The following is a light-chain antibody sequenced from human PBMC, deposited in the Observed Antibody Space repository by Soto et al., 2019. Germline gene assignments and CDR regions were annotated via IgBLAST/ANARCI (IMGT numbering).Light chain of an antibody. CDR2: DVS. Sequence: QSALTQPASVSGSPGQSITISCTGTSSDVGGYKYVSWYQQSPGRAPKLMIYDVSDRPSGVSNRFSGSKSGNTASLTISGLQAEDEADYYCSSYTTTSTLVVFGGGTKVTVL. V-gene: IGLV2-14*01. CDR1: SSDVGGYKY. CDR3: SSYTTTSTLVV. J-gene: IGLJ2*01.